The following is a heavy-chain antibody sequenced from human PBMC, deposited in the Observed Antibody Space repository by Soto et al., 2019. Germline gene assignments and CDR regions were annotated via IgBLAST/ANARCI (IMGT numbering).Heavy chain of an antibody. J-gene: IGHJ4*02. CDR2: IYYDGNT. Sequence: SETLSLTCTVSGGSISSSSYYWGWIRQPPGKGLECIGNIYYDGNTYYNPSLKSRVTISVDTSKNQFSLKLSSVTAADTAVYYCARSSIAPRLFMYPFDYWGQGTLVTVSS. V-gene: IGHV4-39*01. CDR3: ARSSIAPRLFMYPFDY. CDR1: GGSISSSSYY. D-gene: IGHD6-6*01.